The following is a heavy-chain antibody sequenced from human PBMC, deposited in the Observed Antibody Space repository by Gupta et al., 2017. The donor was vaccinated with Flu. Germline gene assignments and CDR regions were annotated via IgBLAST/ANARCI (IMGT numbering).Heavy chain of an antibody. CDR2: IWYDGSNK. J-gene: IGHJ6*02. CDR1: GFPFSSYG. D-gene: IGHD2-2*01. Sequence: QVQLVESGGGVVQPGRSLRLSCAASGFPFSSYGMHWVRQAPGTGLGWVAVIWYDGSNKYYADSVKGRFTISRDNSKNTLYLQMNSLRAEDTAVYYCARDPQDIVVVPAAIPLDETYYYYGMDVWGQGTTVTVSS. CDR3: ARDPQDIVVVPAAIPLDETYYYYGMDV. V-gene: IGHV3-33*01.